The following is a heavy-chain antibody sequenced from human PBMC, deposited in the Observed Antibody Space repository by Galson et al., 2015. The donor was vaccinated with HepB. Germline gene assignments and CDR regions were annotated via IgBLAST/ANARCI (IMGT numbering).Heavy chain of an antibody. CDR1: GFTFSRYG. CDR2: ISFDGYGK. CDR3: AKDRWSEKQLAYYYYYGLDV. Sequence: SLRLSCATSGFTFSRYGMHWVRQAPGKGLEWVAVISFDGYGKYYRDSVKGRFTISRDNSKNMVYLKMDSLRAADTAVYYCAKDRWSEKQLAYYYYYGLDVWCQGTTVTVSS. D-gene: IGHD2-15*01. J-gene: IGHJ6*02. V-gene: IGHV3-30*18.